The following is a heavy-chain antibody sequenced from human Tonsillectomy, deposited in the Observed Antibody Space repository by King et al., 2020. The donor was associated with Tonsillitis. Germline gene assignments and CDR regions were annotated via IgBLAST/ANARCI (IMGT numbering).Heavy chain of an antibody. CDR2: INHSGST. J-gene: IGHJ6*02. CDR3: ANXXGXGVEGVDV. V-gene: IGHV4-34*01. CDR1: GGSFSGYY. Sequence: VQLQQWGEGLLKPSETLSLTCAVYGGSFSGYYWSWIRQPPGXGLEWIGEINHSGSTNYNPSLKSRVXMSVDTSNNXXXLXXSFVTAAHTAVYYCANXXGXGVEGVDVWGQGXTVTVS.